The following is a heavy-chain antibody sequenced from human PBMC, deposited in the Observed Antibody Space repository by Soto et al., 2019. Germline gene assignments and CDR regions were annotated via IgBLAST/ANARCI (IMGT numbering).Heavy chain of an antibody. CDR2: IYHSGST. V-gene: IGHV4-30-2*01. Sequence: QLQLQESGSGLVKPSQTLSLTCAVSGGSISSGGYSWSWIRQPPGKGLEWIGYIYHSGSTYYNPSLKSRVTISVDRSKNQFSLKLSSVLAADTAVYYCARAVSYGFRSFDYWGQGTLVTVSS. CDR1: GGSISSGGYS. CDR3: ARAVSYGFRSFDY. J-gene: IGHJ4*02. D-gene: IGHD5-18*01.